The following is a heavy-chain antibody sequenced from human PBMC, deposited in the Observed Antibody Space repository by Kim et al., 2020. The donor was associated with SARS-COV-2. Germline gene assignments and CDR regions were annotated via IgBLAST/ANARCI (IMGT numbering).Heavy chain of an antibody. CDR2: IYHSGST. Sequence: SETLSLTCAVSGGSISSSNWWSWVRQPPGKGLEWIGEIYHSGSTNYNPSLKSRVTISVDKSKNQFSLKLSSVTAADTAVYYCARDGDLANGYYASWFDPWGQGTLVTVSS. D-gene: IGHD4-17*01. V-gene: IGHV4-4*02. CDR1: GGSISSSNW. CDR3: ARDGDLANGYYASWFDP. J-gene: IGHJ5*02.